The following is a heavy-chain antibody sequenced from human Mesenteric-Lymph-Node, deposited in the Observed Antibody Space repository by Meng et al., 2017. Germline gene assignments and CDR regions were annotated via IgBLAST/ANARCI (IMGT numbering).Heavy chain of an antibody. CDR1: GFTFSTYA. CDR2: INAGGDAT. CDR3: AKHKTSRGRSGMDY. J-gene: IGHJ4*02. Sequence: GGSLRLSCAASGFTFSTYAMAWVRQAPGKGLEWVSAINAGGDATADADSVKGRFTISRDNSRNTLYLQMNSLRAEDTAEYYCAKHKTSRGRSGMDYWGQGTLVTVSS. V-gene: IGHV3-23*01. D-gene: IGHD3-10*01.